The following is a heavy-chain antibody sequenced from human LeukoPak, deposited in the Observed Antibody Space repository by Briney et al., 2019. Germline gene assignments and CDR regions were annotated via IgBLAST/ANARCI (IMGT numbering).Heavy chain of an antibody. CDR1: GFTFSSFA. J-gene: IGHJ4*02. CDR3: AKDVVGATTYYSDY. Sequence: GGSLRLSCAASGFTFSSFAINWVRQAPGEGLEWVSAISGSGGSTYYADSVKGRFTISRDNSKNTLYLQMNSLRAEDTAVYYCAKDVVGATTYYSDYWGQGTLVTVSS. V-gene: IGHV3-23*01. CDR2: ISGSGGST. D-gene: IGHD1-26*01.